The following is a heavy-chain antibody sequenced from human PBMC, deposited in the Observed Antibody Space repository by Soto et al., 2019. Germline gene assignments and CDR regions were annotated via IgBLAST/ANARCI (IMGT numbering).Heavy chain of an antibody. V-gene: IGHV4-31*03. Sequence: QVQLQESGPGLVKPSQTLSLTCTVSGGSISGGGYYWSWIRQHPGKGLEWIGYIYYSGSTYYNPSLKSRLTISVDTSKNQFSLKLSSVTAADTAVYYCARVLRGYRNAIALNWFDPWGQGTLVTVSS. CDR2: IYYSGST. D-gene: IGHD5-18*01. J-gene: IGHJ5*02. CDR3: ARVLRGYRNAIALNWFDP. CDR1: GGSISGGGYY.